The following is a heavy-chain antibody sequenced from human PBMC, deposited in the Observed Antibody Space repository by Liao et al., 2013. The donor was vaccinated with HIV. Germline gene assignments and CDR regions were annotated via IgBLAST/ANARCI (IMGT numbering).Heavy chain of an antibody. V-gene: IGHV4-61*02. CDR2: IYTSGST. J-gene: IGHJ4*02. CDR1: GGSISSGSYY. D-gene: IGHD2-15*01. CDR3: ARTDIVAVVAATGGYFDY. Sequence: QVQLQESGPGLVKPSQTLSLTCTVSGGSISSGSYYWSWIRQPAGKGLEWIGRIYTSGSTNYNPSLKSRVTISVDTSKNQFSLKLSSVTAADTAVYYCARTDIVAVVAATGGYFDYWGQGTLVTVSS.